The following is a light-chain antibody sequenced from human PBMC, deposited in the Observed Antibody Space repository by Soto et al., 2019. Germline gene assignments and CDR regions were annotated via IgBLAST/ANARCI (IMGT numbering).Light chain of an antibody. J-gene: IGLJ3*02. Sequence: QSALTQPPSVSGAPGQRVTISCTGSSSNIGAGYDVHWYQQLPGTAPKLLIYGNNNRPSGVPDRFSGSKSATSDSLAITGLQAEDEADYYCQSYDSSLSGWVFGGGTKVTVL. CDR1: SSNIGAGYD. CDR2: GNN. V-gene: IGLV1-40*01. CDR3: QSYDSSLSGWV.